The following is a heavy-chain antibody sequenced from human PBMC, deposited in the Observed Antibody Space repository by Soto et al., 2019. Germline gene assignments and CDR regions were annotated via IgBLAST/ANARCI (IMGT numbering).Heavy chain of an antibody. CDR2: IIASNGVT. V-gene: IGHV1-69*04. Sequence: SVKLACKTSGDTLSIYLVGRGLKKPGQGLEWMGRIIASNGVTKYAQKFQGRVTITRDKSARTAYMELSSLRSEDTSIYYRARDSERVQVPSTGWFDPWGQGTVVTVSS. CDR3: ARDSERVQVPSTGWFDP. J-gene: IGHJ5*02. CDR1: GDTLSIYL. D-gene: IGHD1-1*01.